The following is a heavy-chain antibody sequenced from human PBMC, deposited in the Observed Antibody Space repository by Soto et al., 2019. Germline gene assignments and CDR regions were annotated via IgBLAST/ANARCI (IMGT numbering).Heavy chain of an antibody. CDR3: ANDCLGGCTCQPIWDYDGMGV. J-gene: IGHJ6*02. CDR1: GFTFNQYA. Sequence: EGSRRLSCVASGFTFNQYAITWVRQAPGKGLDWSWGIPRSGARTFYAGSGKGWFTISRDNLKNTLFLELNDLRDDDTALYYCANDCLGGCTCQPIWDYDGMGVWGRGTTVT. V-gene: IGHV3-23*01. CDR2: IPRSGART. D-gene: IGHD3-16*01.